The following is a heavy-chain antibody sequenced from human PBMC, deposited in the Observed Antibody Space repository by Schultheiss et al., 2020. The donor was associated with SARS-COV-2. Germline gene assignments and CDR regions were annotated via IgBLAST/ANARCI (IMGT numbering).Heavy chain of an antibody. CDR2: IVVGSGDT. CDR1: GFTITTSA. D-gene: IGHD5-24*01. V-gene: IGHV1-58*01. Sequence: SVKVSCKASGFTITTSAVQWVRQARGQRLEWIGWIVVGSGDTKYAQKFQERVTITRDMSTSTAYMEVSSLRSEDTAVYYCSRDRRAGSIEMATIRHFDYWGQGTLVTVSS. CDR3: SRDRRAGSIEMATIRHFDY. J-gene: IGHJ4*02.